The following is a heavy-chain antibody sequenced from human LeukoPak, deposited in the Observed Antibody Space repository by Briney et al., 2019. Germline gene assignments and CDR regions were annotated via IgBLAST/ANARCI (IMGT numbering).Heavy chain of an antibody. V-gene: IGHV4-39*07. J-gene: IGHJ4*02. D-gene: IGHD1-1*01. CDR3: ARCNWNDDPEIDY. CDR2: INYSGST. CDR1: GDSISSSPEY. Sequence: PSETLSLTCSVSGDSISSSPEYWGWIRQPPGKGLEYIGSINYSGSTYYDPSLKGRVTISVDTSKNQFSLRLTSVTPADTAVYYCARCNWNDDPEIDYWGQGILVTVSS.